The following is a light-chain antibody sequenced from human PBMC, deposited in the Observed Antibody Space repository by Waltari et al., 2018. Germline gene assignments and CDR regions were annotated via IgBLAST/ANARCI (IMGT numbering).Light chain of an antibody. CDR1: SNDLGDSIY. CDR2: DVS. J-gene: IGLJ2*01. V-gene: IGLV2-14*03. Sequence: QSALTQPASVSGSPGQSITIPCTGTSNDLGDSIYVSWYQQLAGKAPKLIIHDVSSRPSGVSSRFSGSKSGNTASLTISGLRAEDEADYYCSSYTSSSTVVFGGGTKLTVL. CDR3: SSYTSSSTVV.